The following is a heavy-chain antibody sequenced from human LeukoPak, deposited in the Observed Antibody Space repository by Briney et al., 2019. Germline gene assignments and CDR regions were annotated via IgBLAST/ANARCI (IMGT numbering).Heavy chain of an antibody. V-gene: IGHV1-8*01. CDR1: GYTFTSND. CDR3: AKVAPRYNQFDY. J-gene: IGHJ4*02. Sequence: ASVKVSCKASGYTFTSNDINWVRQATGQGLEWMGRMNPNSGNTGYAQKFQGRVTMTRDTSINTAYMERSSLRSEDTAVYYCAKVAPRYNQFDYWGQGTLVTVSS. D-gene: IGHD1-14*01. CDR2: MNPNSGNT.